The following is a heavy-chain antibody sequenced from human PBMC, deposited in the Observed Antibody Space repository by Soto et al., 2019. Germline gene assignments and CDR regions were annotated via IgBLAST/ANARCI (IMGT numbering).Heavy chain of an antibody. CDR1: GGSFSGYY. CDR2: INHSGST. J-gene: IGHJ4*02. Sequence: SETLSLTCAVYGGSFSGYYWTWIRQPPGTGLEWIGEINHSGSTNYNPSLKSRVTISVDTSKNQFSLKLSSVTAADTAVYYCARHYGYEGFDYWGQGTLVIVSS. D-gene: IGHD3-16*01. V-gene: IGHV4-34*01. CDR3: ARHYGYEGFDY.